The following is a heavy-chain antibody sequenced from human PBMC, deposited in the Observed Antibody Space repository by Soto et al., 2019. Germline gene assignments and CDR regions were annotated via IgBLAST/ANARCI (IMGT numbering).Heavy chain of an antibody. J-gene: IGHJ4*02. D-gene: IGHD3-10*01. CDR3: AKDPKGVGELLTDY. Sequence: QVQLVQSGAEVKKPGSSVKVSCKASGGTFSSYTISWVRQAPGQGLEWMGRIIPILGIANYAQKFQGRVTNTAEKSTSTAYMEVSRLRSEDTAVYSWAKDPKGVGELLTDYWGQGTLVTVSS. CDR1: GGTFSSYT. V-gene: IGHV1-69*02. CDR2: IIPILGIA.